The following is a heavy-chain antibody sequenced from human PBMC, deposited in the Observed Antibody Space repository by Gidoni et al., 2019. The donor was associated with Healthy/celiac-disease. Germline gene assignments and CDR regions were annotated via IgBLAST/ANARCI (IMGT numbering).Heavy chain of an antibody. Sequence: QVQLQESGPGLVKPSQTLSLTCTVSGGSISRGGYYWSWIRQHPGTGLEWIGYIYYSGSTYYNPSLKSLVTISVDTSKNQFSLKLSSVTAADTAVYYCARLGTGPGEEYYFDYWGQGTLVTVSS. CDR3: ARLGTGPGEEYYFDY. V-gene: IGHV4-31*01. J-gene: IGHJ4*02. CDR2: IYYSGST. CDR1: GGSISRGGYY. D-gene: IGHD7-27*01.